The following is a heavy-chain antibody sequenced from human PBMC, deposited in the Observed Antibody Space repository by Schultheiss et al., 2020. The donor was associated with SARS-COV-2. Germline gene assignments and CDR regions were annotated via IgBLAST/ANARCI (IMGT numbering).Heavy chain of an antibody. CDR3: ARQPIVVVPAAPGYFDY. Sequence: SETLSLTCTVSGGSISSYYWSWIRQPPGKGLEWIGYIYHSGSTYYNPSLKSRVTISVDASKNQFSLKLSSVTAADTAVYYCARQPIVVVPAAPGYFDYWGQGTLVTVSS. V-gene: IGHV4-59*04. CDR2: IYHSGST. D-gene: IGHD2-2*01. J-gene: IGHJ4*02. CDR1: GGSISSYY.